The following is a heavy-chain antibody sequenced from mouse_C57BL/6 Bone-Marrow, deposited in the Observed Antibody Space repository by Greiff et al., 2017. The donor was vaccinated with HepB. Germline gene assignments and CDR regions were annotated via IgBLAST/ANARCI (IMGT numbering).Heavy chain of an antibody. Sequence: QVQLKQSGPGLVQPSQSLSITCTVSGFSFTSYGVHWVRQSPGKGLEWLGVIWSGGSTDYNAAFISRLSISKDNSKSQVFFKMNRLQADDTAIYYCARNPLLRGYAMDYWGQGTSVTVSS. CDR1: GFSFTSYG. D-gene: IGHD1-2*01. CDR2: IWSGGST. J-gene: IGHJ4*01. CDR3: ARNPLLRGYAMDY. V-gene: IGHV2-2*01.